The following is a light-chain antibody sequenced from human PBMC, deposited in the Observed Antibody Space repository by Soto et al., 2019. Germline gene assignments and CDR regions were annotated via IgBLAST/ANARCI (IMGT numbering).Light chain of an antibody. Sequence: EIVMTQSPATLSVSPGERATLSCRASQSFSSNLAWYQQKPGQAPRLLIYGASTRATGIPARFSGSGSGTDFTLTISSLQSEDFAVYYCQQYYSYPRTFGQGTKVEIK. CDR3: QQYYSYPRT. J-gene: IGKJ1*01. CDR1: QSFSSN. V-gene: IGKV3-15*01. CDR2: GAS.